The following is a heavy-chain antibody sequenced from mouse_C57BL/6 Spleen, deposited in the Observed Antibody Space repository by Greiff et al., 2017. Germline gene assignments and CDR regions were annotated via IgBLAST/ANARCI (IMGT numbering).Heavy chain of an antibody. J-gene: IGHJ4*01. CDR3: ARDGGSYAMDY. CDR1: GFTFSSYA. Sequence: DVMLVESGGGLVKPGGSLKLSCAASGFTFSSYAMSWVRQTQEKRLEWVATISDGGSYTYYPDNVKGRFTISRDNAKNNLYMQMSHLKSEDTAMYYCARDGGSYAMDYWGQGTSVTVSS. D-gene: IGHD1-1*02. V-gene: IGHV5-4*01. CDR2: ISDGGSYT.